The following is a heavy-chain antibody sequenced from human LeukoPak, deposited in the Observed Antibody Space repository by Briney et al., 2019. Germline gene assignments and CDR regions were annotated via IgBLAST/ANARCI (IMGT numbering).Heavy chain of an antibody. CDR2: MSGSGSVA. J-gene: IGHJ4*02. V-gene: IGHV3-23*01. D-gene: IGHD3-9*01. Sequence: GGSLRLSCAASGFTFSSHGMAWVRQPPGKGLEWVSLMSGSGSVAYYADSVKGRFTISRDNSKNTLYLRMNSLRAEDTAIYYCAKNYDIWDYWGQGTLVTISS. CDR3: AKNYDIWDY. CDR1: GFTFSSHG.